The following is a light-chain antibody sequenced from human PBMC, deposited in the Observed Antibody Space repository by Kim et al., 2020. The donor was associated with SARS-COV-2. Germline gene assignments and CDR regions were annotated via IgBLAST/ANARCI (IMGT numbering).Light chain of an antibody. V-gene: IGKV1-39*01. Sequence: DIQLTQSPSSLSASVGDRVTITCRTSQTIISYLSWFQQKPGKAPKLLIYSASNLQSGVPSRFSGSGSGTDFTLTISSLQPEDFATYYCQHSYGRPYTFGQGTKLEI. CDR3: QHSYGRPYT. CDR1: QTIISY. J-gene: IGKJ2*01. CDR2: SAS.